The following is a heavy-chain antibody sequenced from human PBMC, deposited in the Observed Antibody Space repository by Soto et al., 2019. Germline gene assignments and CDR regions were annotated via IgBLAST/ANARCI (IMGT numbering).Heavy chain of an antibody. CDR3: ARPTRFYYDSSGQSAWFDP. J-gene: IGHJ5*02. CDR1: GGTFSSYA. CDR2: IIPIFGTA. V-gene: IGHV1-69*12. D-gene: IGHD3-22*01. Sequence: QVQLVQSGAEVKKPGCSVKVSCKASGGTFSSYAISWVRQAPGQGLEWMGGIIPIFGTANYAQKFQGRVTITADESSTTAYMELSSLRSEDTAVYYCARPTRFYYDSSGQSAWFDPWGQGTLVTVSS.